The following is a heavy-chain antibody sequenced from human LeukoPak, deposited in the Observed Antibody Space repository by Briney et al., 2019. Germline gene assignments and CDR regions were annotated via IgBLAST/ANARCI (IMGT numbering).Heavy chain of an antibody. D-gene: IGHD3-22*01. J-gene: IGHJ4*02. CDR2: IWYDGSNK. CDR1: GLTLSSFG. V-gene: IGHV3-33*08. CDR3: ARGNYDSSGYLDY. Sequence: GGSLRLSCTASGLTLSSFGMHWVRQAPGKGLEWVAVIWYDGSNKYYADSVKGRFTISRDNSKNTLYLQMNSLRAEDTAVYYCARGNYDSSGYLDYWGQGTLVTVSS.